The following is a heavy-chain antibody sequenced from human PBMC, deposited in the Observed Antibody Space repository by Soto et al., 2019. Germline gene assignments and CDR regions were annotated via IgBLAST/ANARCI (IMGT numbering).Heavy chain of an antibody. CDR3: ASPNCSGGSCYSHYYYYGMDV. Sequence: ASVKVSCKVSGGTFSSYAISWVRQAPGQGLEWMGGIIPIFGTANYAQKFQGRVTITADESTSTAYMELSSLRSEDTAVYYCASPNCSGGSCYSHYYYYGMDVWGQGTTVTVSS. J-gene: IGHJ6*02. V-gene: IGHV1-69*13. CDR2: IIPIFGTA. CDR1: GGTFSSYA. D-gene: IGHD2-15*01.